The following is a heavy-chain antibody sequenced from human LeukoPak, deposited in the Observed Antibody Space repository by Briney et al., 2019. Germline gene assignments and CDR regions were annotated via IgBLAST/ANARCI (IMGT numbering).Heavy chain of an antibody. D-gene: IGHD3-10*01. CDR2: IYHSGTT. CDR1: GVSISRGGYA. CDR3: ARSRWFGESYYMDV. J-gene: IGHJ6*03. V-gene: IGHV4-30-4*07. Sequence: PSETLSLTCAVSGVSISRGGYAWNWIRQPPGKGLEWIAYIYHSGTTYYNPSLKSRATISVDTSKNQFSLKLSSVTAADTAVYYCARSRWFGESYYMDVWGKGTTVTISS.